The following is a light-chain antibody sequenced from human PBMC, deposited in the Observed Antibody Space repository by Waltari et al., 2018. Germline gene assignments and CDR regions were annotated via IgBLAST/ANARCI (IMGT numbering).Light chain of an antibody. CDR3: CSYAGSYTWV. J-gene: IGLJ3*02. V-gene: IGLV2-11*01. CDR1: KNVFGRFTN. CDR2: DVT. Sequence: SALTQPRSVSGSPGQSVPISCTGTKNVFGRFTNVPWYQQHPGKAPKLIILDVTKRPSGVPDRLSGSKSGNTASLTISGLRAEDEAEYYCCSYAGSYTWVFGGGTKLTVV.